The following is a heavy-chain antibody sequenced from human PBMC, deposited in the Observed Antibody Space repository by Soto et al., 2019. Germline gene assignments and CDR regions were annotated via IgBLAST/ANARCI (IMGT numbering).Heavy chain of an antibody. D-gene: IGHD1-26*01. CDR2: IIPIFGTA. CDR3: ASGVGEYYGMDV. J-gene: IGHJ6*02. V-gene: IGHV1-69*13. Sequence: GASVKVSCKASGGTFSSYAISWVRQAPGQGLEWMGGIIPIFGTANYAQKFQGRVTITADESTSTAYMEQSSLRSKDTALYYCASGVGEYYGMDVWGQGTTVTVSS. CDR1: GGTFSSYA.